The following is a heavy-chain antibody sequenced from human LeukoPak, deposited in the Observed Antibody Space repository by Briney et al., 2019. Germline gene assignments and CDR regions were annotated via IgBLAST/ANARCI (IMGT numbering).Heavy chain of an antibody. D-gene: IGHD3-22*01. J-gene: IGHJ4*02. V-gene: IGHV3-7*01. CDR3: ARAGGDYYDSSGYSD. CDR1: GFTFSSYW. CDR2: IKQDGSEK. Sequence: GGSLRLSCAASGFTFSSYWMSWVRQAPGKGLEWVAHIKQDGSEKYYVDSVKGRFTISRDNAKNSLYLQMNSLRAEDTAVYYCARAGGDYYDSSGYSDWGQGTLVTVSS.